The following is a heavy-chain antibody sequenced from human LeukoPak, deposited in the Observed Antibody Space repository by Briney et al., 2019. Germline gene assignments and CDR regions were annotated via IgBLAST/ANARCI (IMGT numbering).Heavy chain of an antibody. J-gene: IGHJ4*02. CDR3: ASDSYCGGDCYSAHDY. CDR2: ISYDGSNK. D-gene: IGHD2-21*02. CDR1: AFTFSSYA. V-gene: IGHV3-30-3*01. Sequence: PGRSLRLSCAASAFTFSSYAMHWVRQAPGKGLEWVAVISYDGSNKYYADSVKGRFTISRDNSKNTLYLQMNSLRAEDTAVYYCASDSYCGGDCYSAHDYWGQGTLVTVSS.